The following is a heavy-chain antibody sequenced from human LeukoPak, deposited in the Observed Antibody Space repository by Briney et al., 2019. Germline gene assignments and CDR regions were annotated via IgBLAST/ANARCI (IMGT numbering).Heavy chain of an antibody. CDR1: GFSLTTTGVG. J-gene: IGHJ4*02. CDR3: AHNHQWQPLRY. V-gene: IGHV2-5*02. CDR2: IYWDDDK. Sequence: SGPTLVNPTQTLTLTCTFSGFSLTTTGVGVGWVRQPPGKDLEWLALIYWDDDKRYSPSLKSRLTISKDTSKGQVVLTMTNMDAMDTGTYFCAHNHQWQPLRYWGQGVLVTVSS. D-gene: IGHD6-19*01.